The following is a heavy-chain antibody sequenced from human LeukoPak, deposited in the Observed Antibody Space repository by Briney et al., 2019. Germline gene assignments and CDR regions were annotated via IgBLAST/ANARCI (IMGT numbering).Heavy chain of an antibody. CDR3: AREELLWFGELYSY. D-gene: IGHD3-10*01. CDR1: GFTFSSYS. V-gene: IGHV3-48*01. Sequence: GGSLRLSCAASGFTFSSYSMNWVRQAPGKGREWVSYISSSSSTISYADSVKGRFTISRDNAKNSLYLQMNSLRAEDTAVYYCAREELLWFGELYSYWGQGTLVTVSS. J-gene: IGHJ4*02. CDR2: ISSSSSTI.